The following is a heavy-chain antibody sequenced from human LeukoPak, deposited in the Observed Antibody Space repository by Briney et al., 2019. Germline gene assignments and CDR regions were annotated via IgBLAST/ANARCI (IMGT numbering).Heavy chain of an antibody. D-gene: IGHD4-17*01. Sequence: GGSLRLSCAASGFTFSSDWMHWVRQAPGKGLVWVSRINSDGSSTSYADSVKGRFTISRENAKNTVYLQMNSLRAEDTAVYYCAREPTTVSSLDYWGQGTLVTVSS. CDR1: GFTFSSDW. V-gene: IGHV3-74*01. J-gene: IGHJ4*02. CDR3: AREPTTVSSLDY. CDR2: INSDGSST.